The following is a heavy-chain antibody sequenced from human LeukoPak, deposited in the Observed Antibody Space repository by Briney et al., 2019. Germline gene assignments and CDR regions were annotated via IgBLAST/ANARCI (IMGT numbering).Heavy chain of an antibody. J-gene: IGHJ4*02. V-gene: IGHV3-23*01. CDR1: GFTFSSYA. CDR2: ISGSGGST. CDR3: AKASGYSGSYPPDY. D-gene: IGHD1-26*01. Sequence: GGSLRLSCAASGFTFSSYAMSWVRQAPGKGLEWASAISGSGGSTYYADSVKGRFTISRDNSKNTLYLQMNSLRAEDTAVYYCAKASGYSGSYPPDYWGQGTLVAVSS.